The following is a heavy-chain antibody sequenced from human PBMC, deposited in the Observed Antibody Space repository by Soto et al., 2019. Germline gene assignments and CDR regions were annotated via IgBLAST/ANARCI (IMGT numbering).Heavy chain of an antibody. V-gene: IGHV1-3*04. J-gene: IGHJ4*02. CDR3: AREKLIYYSDRSGYSYDL. CDR2: INTGSGTT. Sequence: QVQLVQSGADVKKPGASMKISCKASGYTFSDFAIHWVRQAPGQRLEWVGWINTGSGTTRYSQKLEGRVTISDDTSASTAYMELSSLRPEDTAVYYCAREKLIYYSDRSGYSYDLWGQGTQVTVSS. CDR1: GYTFSDFA. D-gene: IGHD3-22*01.